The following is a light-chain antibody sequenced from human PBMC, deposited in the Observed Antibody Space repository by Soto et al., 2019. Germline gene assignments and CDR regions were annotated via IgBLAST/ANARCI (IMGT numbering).Light chain of an antibody. CDR1: QSVSSY. V-gene: IGKV3-11*01. CDR2: DAS. J-gene: IGKJ4*01. CDR3: QQRSNWPLT. Sequence: EIVLTQSPATLSLSPGERATLSCRASQSVSSYLAWYQQKPGKAPRLLIYDASNRATGIPARFSGSGSGTDFTLTISSLEPEDFAVYDCQQRSNWPLTFGGGTKVEIK.